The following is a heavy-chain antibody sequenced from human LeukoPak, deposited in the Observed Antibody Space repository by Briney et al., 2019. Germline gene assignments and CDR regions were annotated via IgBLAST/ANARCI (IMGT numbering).Heavy chain of an antibody. CDR1: GGSISSYY. Sequence: SETLSLTCTVSGGSISSYYWSWIRQPPGKGLEWIGYIYYSGSTNYNPPLKSRVTISVDTSKNQFSLKLSSVTAADTAVYYCARDSDSSGYYSSGYWGQGTLVTVSS. CDR2: IYYSGST. J-gene: IGHJ4*02. CDR3: ARDSDSSGYYSSGY. V-gene: IGHV4-59*01. D-gene: IGHD3-22*01.